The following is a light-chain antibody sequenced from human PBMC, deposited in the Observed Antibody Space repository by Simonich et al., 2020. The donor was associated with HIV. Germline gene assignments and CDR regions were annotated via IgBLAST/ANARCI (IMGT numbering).Light chain of an antibody. CDR1: SSDVGGYNF. J-gene: IGLJ3*02. CDR2: DLR. V-gene: IGLV2-14*01. CDR3: SSYTSSLVV. Sequence: QSALTQPASVSGSPGQSITISCTGTSSDVGGYNFVSWYQQHPGKAPKLMIYDLRGRPSGVSNRISGSKTGNTASLTISGLQAEDEADYYCSSYTSSLVVFGGGTKLTVL.